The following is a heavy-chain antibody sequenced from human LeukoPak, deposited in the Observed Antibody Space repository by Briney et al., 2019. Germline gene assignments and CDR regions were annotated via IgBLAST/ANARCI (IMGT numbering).Heavy chain of an antibody. D-gene: IGHD3-10*01. Sequence: SVKVSCKASGGTFSSYAISWVRQAPGQGLEWMGGIIPIFGTANYAQKFQGRVTITADESTSTAYMELSSLRSEDTAVYYCARGIYGSGVYRPYYFDYWGQGALVTVSS. CDR2: IIPIFGTA. V-gene: IGHV1-69*13. J-gene: IGHJ4*02. CDR1: GGTFSSYA. CDR3: ARGIYGSGVYRPYYFDY.